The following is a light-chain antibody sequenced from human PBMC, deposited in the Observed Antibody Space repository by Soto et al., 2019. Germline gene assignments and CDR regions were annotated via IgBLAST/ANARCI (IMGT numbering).Light chain of an antibody. CDR1: SSNIGSHT. CDR3: AAWDDTLNAAV. J-gene: IGLJ2*01. CDR2: SDN. Sequence: QSVLTQPNSASGTPGQRVTISCSGSSSNIGSHTLNWYQQLPGSAPSLLIYSDNQRPSGVPDRFSGSTSGTSASLAISGLKYEDEAEYYCAAWDDTLNAAVFGGGTKLTVL. V-gene: IGLV1-44*01.